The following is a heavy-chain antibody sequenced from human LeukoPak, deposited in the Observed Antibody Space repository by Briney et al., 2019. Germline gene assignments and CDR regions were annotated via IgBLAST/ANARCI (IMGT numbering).Heavy chain of an antibody. J-gene: IGHJ4*02. CDR3: ARAHSSGWYGY. Sequence: SETLSLTCAVYGGSFSGYYWSWIRQPPGKGLEWIGYIYYSGSTNYNPSLKSRVTISVDTSKNQFSLKLSSVTAADTAVYYCARAHSSGWYGYWGQGTLVTVSS. CDR1: GGSFSGYY. CDR2: IYYSGST. D-gene: IGHD6-19*01. V-gene: IGHV4-59*01.